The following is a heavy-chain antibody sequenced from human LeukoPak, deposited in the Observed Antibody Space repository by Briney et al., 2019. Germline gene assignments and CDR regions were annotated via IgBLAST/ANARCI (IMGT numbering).Heavy chain of an antibody. CDR2: IRAYNGNT. CDR1: LYNPSPYG. D-gene: IGHD1-26*01. CDR3: ARTLGSGNYLPSDY. J-gene: IGHJ4*02. V-gene: IGHV1-18*01. Sequence: ASVKVSRKPSLYNPSPYGITWVRQAPGHEVEWMGWIRAYNGNTIYAQKFQGRVTMTTDTSTSTAYMELRSMRSDDTAVYYCARTLGSGNYLPSDYWGEGTLVTVSS.